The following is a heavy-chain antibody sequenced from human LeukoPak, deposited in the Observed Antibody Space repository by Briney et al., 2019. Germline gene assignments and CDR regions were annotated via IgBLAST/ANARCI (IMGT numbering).Heavy chain of an antibody. Sequence: SETLSLTCAVYGGSFSGYYWSWIRQPPGKGLEWIGEINHSGSTNYNPSLKSRVTISVDTSKNQFSLKLSSVTAADTAVYYCARIFRADYYGSGSANWFDPWGQGTLVTVSS. CDR3: ARIFRADYYGSGSANWFDP. V-gene: IGHV4-34*01. D-gene: IGHD3-10*01. CDR2: INHSGST. CDR1: GGSFSGYY. J-gene: IGHJ5*02.